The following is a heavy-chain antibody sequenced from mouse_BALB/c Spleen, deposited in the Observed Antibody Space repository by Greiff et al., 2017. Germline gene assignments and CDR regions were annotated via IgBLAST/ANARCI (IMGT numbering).Heavy chain of an antibody. D-gene: IGHD4-1*01. CDR3: ARNDGTGTFAY. CDR2: IWSGGST. CDR1: GFSLTSYG. Sequence: VKLQESGPGLVQPSQSLSITCTVSGFSLTSYGVHWVRQSPGKGLEWLGVIWSGGSTDYNAAFISRLSISKDNSKSQVFFKMNSLQANDTAIYYCARNDGTGTFAYWGQGTLVTVSA. J-gene: IGHJ3*01. V-gene: IGHV2-2*02.